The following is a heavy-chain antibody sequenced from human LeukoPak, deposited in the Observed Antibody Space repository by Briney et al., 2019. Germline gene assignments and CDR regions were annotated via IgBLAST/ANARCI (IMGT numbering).Heavy chain of an antibody. CDR2: INAGNGNT. D-gene: IGHD2-15*01. Sequence: ASVKVSCKASGYTFTSYAMHWVRQAPGQRLEWMGWINAGNGNTKYSQKFQGRVTITRDASASTAYMELSSLRSEDTAVYYCARDRPSGGRGDVVYWGQGTPVTVSS. J-gene: IGHJ4*02. CDR1: GYTFTSYA. CDR3: ARDRPSGGRGDVVY. V-gene: IGHV1-3*01.